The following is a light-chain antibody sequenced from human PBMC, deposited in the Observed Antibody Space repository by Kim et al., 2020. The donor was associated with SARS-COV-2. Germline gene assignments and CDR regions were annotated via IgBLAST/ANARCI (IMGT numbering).Light chain of an antibody. Sequence: DIVMTQSPATLSVSPGERATLSCRASQSVLSDLAWYQQKPGQAPRLLIYAASTRATGVPARFSGSGSGTEFTLTISSLQSEDFAVYFCQQYYSRPPCTFGQGTKLEI. V-gene: IGKV3-15*01. CDR2: AAS. CDR3: QQYYSRPPCT. J-gene: IGKJ2*02. CDR1: QSVLSD.